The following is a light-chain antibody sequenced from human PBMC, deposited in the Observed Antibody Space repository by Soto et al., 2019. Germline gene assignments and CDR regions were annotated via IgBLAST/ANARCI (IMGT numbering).Light chain of an antibody. J-gene: IGKJ1*01. Sequence: EVVLTQSPATLSLSPGERATLSCRASQNVGTFLAWYQLKPGQAPRLVIYDASNRAAGIPDRFSGSGSGTDFTLTISGLEPEDFAVYSCLPRNNWPPWPFGQGTKVDI. CDR3: LPRNNWPPWP. V-gene: IGKV3-11*01. CDR2: DAS. CDR1: QNVGTF.